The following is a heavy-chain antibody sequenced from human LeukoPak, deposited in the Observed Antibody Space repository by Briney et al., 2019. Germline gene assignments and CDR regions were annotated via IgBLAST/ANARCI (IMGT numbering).Heavy chain of an antibody. CDR1: GFTFSSYW. Sequence: GGSLRLSCAASGFTFSSYWTHWVRQAPGKGLVGVSRINSDGSSTSYADSVKGRFTISRDNAKNTLYLQMNSLRAEDTAVYYCARDDSVTTPSYYYYGMDVWGQGTTVTVSS. D-gene: IGHD4-17*01. CDR2: INSDGSST. J-gene: IGHJ6*02. CDR3: ARDDSVTTPSYYYYGMDV. V-gene: IGHV3-74*01.